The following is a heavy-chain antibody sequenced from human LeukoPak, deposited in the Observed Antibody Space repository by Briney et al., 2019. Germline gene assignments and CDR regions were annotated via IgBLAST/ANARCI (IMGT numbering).Heavy chain of an antibody. D-gene: IGHD4-11*01. CDR1: GGTFSSYA. CDR3: ARAGWTTVTTEWFDP. Sequence: GASVKVSCKASGGTFSSYAISWVRQAPGQGLEWMGRIIPILGIANYAQKFQGRVTITADKSTSTAYMELSSLRSEDTAVYYCARAGWTTVTTEWFDPWGQGTLVTVSS. J-gene: IGHJ5*02. V-gene: IGHV1-69*04. CDR2: IIPILGIA.